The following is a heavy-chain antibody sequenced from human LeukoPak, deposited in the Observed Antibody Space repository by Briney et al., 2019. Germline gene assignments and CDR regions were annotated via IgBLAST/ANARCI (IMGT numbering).Heavy chain of an antibody. CDR3: ARDPGSSSFDL. CDR1: GFSFSTYW. CDR2: INQDASVR. J-gene: IGHJ4*02. Sequence: PGGFLRPSCAASGFSFSTYWISWVRQTPEKGLEFVANINQDASVRNYMDSLKGRCTISRGNAKKSVYLEINSLRADDTAVYYCARDPGSSSFDLWGQGALVTVSS. D-gene: IGHD6-13*01. V-gene: IGHV3-7*01.